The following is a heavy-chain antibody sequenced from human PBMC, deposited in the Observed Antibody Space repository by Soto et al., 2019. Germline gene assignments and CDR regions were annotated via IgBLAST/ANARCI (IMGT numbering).Heavy chain of an antibody. D-gene: IGHD3-3*01. J-gene: IGHJ5*02. CDR3: ARESYYDFWSGYPNWFDP. CDR2: INSDGSST. V-gene: IGHV3-74*01. CDR1: GFTFSSYW. Sequence: GGPLRLSCAASGFTFSSYWMHWVRQAPGKGLVWVSRINSDGSSTSYADSVKGRFTISRDNAKNTLYLQMNSLRAEDTAVYYCARESYYDFWSGYPNWFDPWGQGTLVTVSS.